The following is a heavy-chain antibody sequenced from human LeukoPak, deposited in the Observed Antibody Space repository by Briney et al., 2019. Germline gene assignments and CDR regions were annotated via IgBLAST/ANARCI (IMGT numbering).Heavy chain of an antibody. CDR3: ARVGSSSWYYFDY. CDR2: IYYSGST. Sequence: SETLSLTCTVSGGSISGYYWSWIRQPPGKGLEWIGYIYYSGSTNYNPSLKSRVTISVDTSKNQFSLKLSSVTAADTAVYYCARVGSSSWYYFDYWGQGTLVTVSS. D-gene: IGHD6-13*01. J-gene: IGHJ4*02. CDR1: GGSISGYY. V-gene: IGHV4-59*01.